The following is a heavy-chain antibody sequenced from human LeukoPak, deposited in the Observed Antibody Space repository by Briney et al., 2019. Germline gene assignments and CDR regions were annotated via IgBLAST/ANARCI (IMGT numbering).Heavy chain of an antibody. CDR1: GYTFTSYA. CDR2: INAGNGNT. CDR3: ARVLRTGTTFDP. J-gene: IGHJ5*02. V-gene: IGHV1-3*01. Sequence: ASVKVSCKASGYTFTSYAMHWVRQAPGQRLEWMGWINAGNGNTKYSQKFRGRVTITRDTSASTAYMELSSLRSEDTAVYYCARVLRTGTTFDPWGQGTLVTVSS. D-gene: IGHD1-7*01.